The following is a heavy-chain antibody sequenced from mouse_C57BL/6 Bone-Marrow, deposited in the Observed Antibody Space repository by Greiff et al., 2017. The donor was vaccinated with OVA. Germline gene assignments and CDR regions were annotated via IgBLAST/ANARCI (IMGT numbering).Heavy chain of an antibody. J-gene: IGHJ3*01. V-gene: IGHV5-9-1*02. CDR3: TRYYYGSSGFAY. CDR1: GFTFSSYA. Sequence: EVKLVESGEGLVKPGGSLKLSCAASGFTFSSYAMSWVRQTPEKRLEWVAYISSGGDYIYYADTVKGRFTISRDNARNTLYLQMSSLKSEDTAMYYCTRYYYGSSGFAYWGQGTLVTVSA. D-gene: IGHD1-1*01. CDR2: ISSGGDYI.